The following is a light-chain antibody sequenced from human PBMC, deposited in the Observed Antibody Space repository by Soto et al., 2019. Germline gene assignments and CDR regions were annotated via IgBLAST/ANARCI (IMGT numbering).Light chain of an antibody. CDR1: QSVSSY. CDR3: QQRSNWPLT. CDR2: DAY. Sequence: EIVLTQSPATLSLSPGESATLSCRASQSVSSYLAWYQQKPGQAPRLLIYDAYDRATGIPARFSGSGSGTDFTLTISSLEPEDFAVYYCQQRSNWPLTFGGGTKVEIK. J-gene: IGKJ4*01. V-gene: IGKV3-11*01.